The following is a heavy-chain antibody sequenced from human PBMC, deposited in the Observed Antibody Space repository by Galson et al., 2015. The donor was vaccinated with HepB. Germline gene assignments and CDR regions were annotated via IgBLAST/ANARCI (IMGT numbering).Heavy chain of an antibody. CDR2: ISYDGSNK. V-gene: IGHV3-30-3*01. Sequence: SLRLSCAASGLSFSSYAMYWVRQAPGKGLEWVAIISYDGSNKYYADSVKGRFTISRDNSKNTLYLQMNSLRAEDTAVYYCARGPTYYSDSSGQGAFDIWGQGTMVTVSS. J-gene: IGHJ3*02. CDR3: ARGPTYYSDSSGQGAFDI. D-gene: IGHD3-22*01. CDR1: GLSFSSYA.